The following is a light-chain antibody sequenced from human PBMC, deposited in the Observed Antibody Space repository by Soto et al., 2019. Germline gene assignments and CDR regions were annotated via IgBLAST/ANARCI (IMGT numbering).Light chain of an antibody. CDR1: SSNIGAGFD. V-gene: IGLV1-40*01. Sequence: QSALTQSPSVSGAPGQRVSISCTGTSSNIGAGFDVHWYQQLPATAPKLLIYGNNNWPSGVPDRFSGSKSGTSASLAITGLQAEDEADYYCQSYDTSLSGGSVFGTGTKLTVL. J-gene: IGLJ1*01. CDR3: QSYDTSLSGGSV. CDR2: GNN.